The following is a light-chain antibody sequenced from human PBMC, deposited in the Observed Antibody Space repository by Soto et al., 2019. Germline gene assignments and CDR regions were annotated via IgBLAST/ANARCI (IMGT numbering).Light chain of an antibody. Sequence: EAVLTQSPATLSVSPGERATLSCRASQTVGSNLAWYQHKPGQAPRLLISGASTRATGVPARFSGSGSGTGFALTISGLQSEDFTVYFCQQYNTRPQTFGQGTKVDIK. V-gene: IGKV3-15*01. CDR1: QTVGSN. CDR2: GAS. CDR3: QQYNTRPQT. J-gene: IGKJ1*01.